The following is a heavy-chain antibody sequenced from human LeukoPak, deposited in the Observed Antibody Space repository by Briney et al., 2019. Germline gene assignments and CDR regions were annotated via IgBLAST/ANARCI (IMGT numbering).Heavy chain of an antibody. Sequence: GGSLRLSCAASGFTFSSYSMNWVRQAPGKGLEWVSYISSSSSTIYYADSVKGRFTISRDNAKNSLYLQMNSLRPEDTAFYYCAKDIAGLTPGYCFDYWGKETLATSSS. CDR2: ISSSSSTI. J-gene: IGHJ4*02. V-gene: IGHV3-48*01. CDR1: GFTFSSYS. CDR3: AKDIAGLTPGYCFDY. D-gene: IGHD6-13*01.